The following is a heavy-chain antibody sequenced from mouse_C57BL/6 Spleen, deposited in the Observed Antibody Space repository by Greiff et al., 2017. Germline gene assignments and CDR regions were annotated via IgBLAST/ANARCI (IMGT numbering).Heavy chain of an antibody. D-gene: IGHD2-13*01. V-gene: IGHV1-53*01. Sequence: VQLQQPGTELVKPGASVKLSCKASGYTFTSYWMNWVKQRPGQGLEWIGNIYPSNGGTNYNEKFKSKATLTADKSSSTAYMQLSSLTAEDAAVYYCARCCDYYAMDYWGQGTSVTVSS. CDR3: ARCCDYYAMDY. CDR2: IYPSNGGT. CDR1: GYTFTSYW. J-gene: IGHJ4*01.